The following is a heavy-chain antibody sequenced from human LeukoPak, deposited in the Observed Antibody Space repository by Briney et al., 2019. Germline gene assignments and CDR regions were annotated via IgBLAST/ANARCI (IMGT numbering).Heavy chain of an antibody. V-gene: IGHV3-30*04. CDR1: GFTFSSYA. J-gene: IGHJ6*04. D-gene: IGHD2-15*01. Sequence: GRSLRLSCAASGFTFSSYAMLWVRQAPGKGLEWVAVISYDGSNKYYADSVKGRFTISRDNSKNTLYLQMNSLRAEDTAVYYCARDRLPGCSGGSCYSYYYNGMDVWGKGTTVTVSS. CDR2: ISYDGSNK. CDR3: ARDRLPGCSGGSCYSYYYNGMDV.